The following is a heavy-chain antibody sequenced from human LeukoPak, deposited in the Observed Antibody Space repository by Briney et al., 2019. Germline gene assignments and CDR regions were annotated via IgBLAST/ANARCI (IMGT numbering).Heavy chain of an antibody. V-gene: IGHV4-34*01. Sequence: PSETLSLTCAVYGGSFSGYYWSWIRQPPGKGLEWIGEINHSGSTNSNPSLKSRVTISVDTSKNQFSLKLSSVTAADTAVYYCARTALRRRPFDYWGQGTLVTVSS. J-gene: IGHJ4*02. CDR3: ARTALRRRPFDY. D-gene: IGHD4-17*01. CDR1: GGSFSGYY. CDR2: INHSGST.